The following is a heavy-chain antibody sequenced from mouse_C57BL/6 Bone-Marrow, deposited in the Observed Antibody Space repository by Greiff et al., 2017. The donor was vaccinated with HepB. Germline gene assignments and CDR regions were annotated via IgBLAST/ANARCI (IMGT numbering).Heavy chain of an antibody. J-gene: IGHJ4*01. Sequence: EVKLVESGGGLVQPGGSLKLSCAASVFTFSDYGMAWVRQAPRKGPEWVAFISNLAYSIYYADTVTGRFTISRENAKNTLYLEMSSLRSEDTAMYYCARQGGGPNAMDYWGQGTSVTVSS. CDR3: ARQGGGPNAMDY. CDR2: ISNLAYSI. CDR1: VFTFSDYG. V-gene: IGHV5-15*04.